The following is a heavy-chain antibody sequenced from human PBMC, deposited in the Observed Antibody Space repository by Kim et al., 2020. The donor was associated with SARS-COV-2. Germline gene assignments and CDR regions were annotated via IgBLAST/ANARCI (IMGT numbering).Heavy chain of an antibody. V-gene: IGHV5-10-1*01. CDR1: GYSFTTYF. J-gene: IGHJ6*02. D-gene: IGHD3-10*01. Sequence: GESLKISCKGSGYSFTTYFISWVRQMPGKGLEWMGRIDPSDSYTNYNPSFQGHVTISADKSISTAYLQWGGLKASDTAIYYCARLQRGYYGMDVWGQGTTVTVSS. CDR3: ARLQRGYYGMDV. CDR2: IDPSDSYT.